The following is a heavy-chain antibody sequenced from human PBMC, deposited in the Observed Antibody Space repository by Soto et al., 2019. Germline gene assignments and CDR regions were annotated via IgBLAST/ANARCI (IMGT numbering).Heavy chain of an antibody. V-gene: IGHV3-53*01. CDR1: GFTVSNNH. J-gene: IGHJ4*02. CDR3: AGRVTTAASLDY. Sequence: VQLVESGGGLIQPGGSLRLSCAASGFTVSNNHMTWVRQAAGKGLELVSFVHGGGSTSYADSVKGRFTSSRDNSKNTLYLQMDSLRAEDTAIYYCAGRVTTAASLDYWGRGTLVTVSS. CDR2: VHGGGST. D-gene: IGHD1-1*01.